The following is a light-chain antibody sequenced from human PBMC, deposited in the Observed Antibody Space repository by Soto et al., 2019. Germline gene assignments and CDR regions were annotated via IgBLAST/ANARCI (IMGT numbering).Light chain of an antibody. CDR2: GAS. V-gene: IGKV3-20*01. CDR1: QSVSSSY. J-gene: IGKJ1*01. Sequence: EIVLTQSPGTLSLSPGERATLSCRASQSVSSSYLAWYQQKPGQAPRLLIYGASSRATGIPDKFSGSGSGTDFTLTISRLEPEDFAVYYCHQYGSSPQTFGQGTKLEIK. CDR3: HQYGSSPQT.